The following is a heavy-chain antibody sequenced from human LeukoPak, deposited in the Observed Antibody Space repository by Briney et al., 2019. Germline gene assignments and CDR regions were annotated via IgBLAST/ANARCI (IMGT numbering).Heavy chain of an antibody. D-gene: IGHD2-2*02. CDR3: ARQYRIRSAFDI. J-gene: IGHJ3*02. V-gene: IGHV4-39*01. CDR2: VYYTGST. Sequence: PSETLSLTCTVSGGSIRSSSYYWGWIRQPPGKGLEWIGSVYYTGSTYYNPSLKSRVTISIDMSKSQFSLKLTSVTAADTAVYYCARQYRIRSAFDIWGQGTMVTVSS. CDR1: GGSIRSSSYY.